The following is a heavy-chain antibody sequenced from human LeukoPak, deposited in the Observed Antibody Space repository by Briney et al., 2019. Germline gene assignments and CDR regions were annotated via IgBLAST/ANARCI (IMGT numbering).Heavy chain of an antibody. V-gene: IGHV3-30-3*01. CDR2: ISYDGSNK. Sequence: GGSLRLSCAASGFTFSSYAMHWVRQAPGKGLEWVAVISYDGSNKYYADSVKGRFTISRDNSKNTLYLQMNSLRAEDTAVYYCARDYRGTAMAPDYGGQGTLVTVSP. J-gene: IGHJ4*02. CDR3: ARDYRGTAMAPDY. D-gene: IGHD5-18*01. CDR1: GFTFSSYA.